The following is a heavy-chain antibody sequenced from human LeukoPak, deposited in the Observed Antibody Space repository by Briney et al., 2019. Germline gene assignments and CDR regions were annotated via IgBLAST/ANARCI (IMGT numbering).Heavy chain of an antibody. CDR1: GFTVSNNH. D-gene: IGHD3-3*01. CDR3: ARGGVYYDFWSGYWFDP. CDR2: LNNDGST. V-gene: IGHV3-53*05. Sequence: EPGGSLRLSCAASGFTVSNNHMNWVRQAPGKGLECVSVLNNDGSTYYADSVKGRFTTSRDSSKNTVYLQMNSLRSEDTAVYYCARGGVYYDFWSGYWFDPWGQGTLVTVSS. J-gene: IGHJ5*02.